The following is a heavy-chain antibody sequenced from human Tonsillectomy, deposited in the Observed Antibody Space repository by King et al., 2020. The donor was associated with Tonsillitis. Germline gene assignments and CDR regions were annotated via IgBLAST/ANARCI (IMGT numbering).Heavy chain of an antibody. CDR2: ISWNSAFI. CDR1: GFTFDDYA. D-gene: IGHD3-10*01. J-gene: IGHJ6*02. Sequence: VQLVESGGGLVQPGRSLRLSCAASGFTFDDYAMHWVRQAPGKGLEWVSGISWNSAFIAYADSVKGRFTISRDNAKNSLYLQMNSLKSEDTALYYCAKDGDSRNDYHDDSYYYYGMDVWGQGTTVTVSS. V-gene: IGHV3-9*01. CDR3: AKDGDSRNDYHDDSYYYYGMDV.